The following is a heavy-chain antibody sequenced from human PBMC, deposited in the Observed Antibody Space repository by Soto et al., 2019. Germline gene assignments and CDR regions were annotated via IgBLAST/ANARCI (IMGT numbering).Heavy chain of an antibody. J-gene: IGHJ6*03. CDR1: GFTFSDYY. V-gene: IGHV3-11*01. CDR3: ARTPYFMDV. Sequence: QVQLVESGGDLVKPGGSLRLSCATSGFTFSDYYMSWIRQAPGKGLEWVSYISRGGNTVYYADSVKGRFTISRDNVQNSLYLQMNNLRDEDTAVYYCARTPYFMDVWGKGTTVTVSS. CDR2: ISRGGNTV.